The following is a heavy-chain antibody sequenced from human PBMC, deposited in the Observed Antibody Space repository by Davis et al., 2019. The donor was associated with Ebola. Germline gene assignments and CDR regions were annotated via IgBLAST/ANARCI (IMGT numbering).Heavy chain of an antibody. J-gene: IGHJ5*02. Sequence: SETLSPTCAVYGGSFSGYYWSWIRQPPGKGLEWIGEINHRGSTNYNPSPKSRVTISVDTSNNQFSLRLSSVTAADTAVYYCARGPIVVVVAATPEGDWFDPWGQGTLVTVSS. CDR2: INHRGST. CDR3: ARGPIVVVVAATPEGDWFDP. CDR1: GGSFSGYY. V-gene: IGHV4-34*01. D-gene: IGHD2-15*01.